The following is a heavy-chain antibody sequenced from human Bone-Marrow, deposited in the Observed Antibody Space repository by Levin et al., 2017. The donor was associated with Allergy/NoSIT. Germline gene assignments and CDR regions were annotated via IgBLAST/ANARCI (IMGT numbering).Heavy chain of an antibody. D-gene: IGHD2-2*01. CDR3: ARVPAFNPMKFHFDS. V-gene: IGHV3-23*01. J-gene: IGHJ4*02. Sequence: GGSLRLSCAASGFTFSGYAMSWVRQAPGEGLEWVSSISGSGGSTYYTDSVKGRFTISRDNSKSTLYLQMHSLRADDTALYYCARVPAFNPMKFHFDSWGQGTLVTVSS. CDR1: GFTFSGYA. CDR2: ISGSGGST.